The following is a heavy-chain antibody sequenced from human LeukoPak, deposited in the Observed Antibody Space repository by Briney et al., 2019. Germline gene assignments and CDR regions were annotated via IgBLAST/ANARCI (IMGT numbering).Heavy chain of an antibody. CDR1: GFTFTSHA. CDR2: IVGGGGST. J-gene: IGHJ4*02. Sequence: GGSVRLSCAASGFTFTSHAMSCVRQAPGNGLGCLSVIVGGGGSTYCADTVKGRFTISRDNSKNTLFLQMNSLRAEDTALYYCAKDHDTYSSNWLLGGFWGQGALVTVSS. D-gene: IGHD1-26*01. CDR3: AKDHDTYSSNWLLGGF. V-gene: IGHV3-23*01.